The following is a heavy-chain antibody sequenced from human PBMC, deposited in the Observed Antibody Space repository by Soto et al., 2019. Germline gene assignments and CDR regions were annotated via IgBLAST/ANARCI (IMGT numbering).Heavy chain of an antibody. CDR2: INHSGST. D-gene: IGHD1-1*01. Sequence: QVQLQQWGAGLLKPSETLSLTCAVYGGSFSGYYWSWIRQSPGKGLEWIGEINHSGSTNYNSSLKSRVTISVDTSKNLVFLELRCLTSADTAVYYCARGSWNVVHWCFDPWGQGTLVTVSA. CDR1: GGSFSGYY. CDR3: ARGSWNVVHWCFDP. J-gene: IGHJ5*02. V-gene: IGHV4-34*01.